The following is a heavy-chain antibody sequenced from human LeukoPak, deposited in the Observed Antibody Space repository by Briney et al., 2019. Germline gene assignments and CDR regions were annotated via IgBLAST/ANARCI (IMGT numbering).Heavy chain of an antibody. CDR1: GFTFSSYE. Sequence: GGSLRLSCAASGFTFSSYEMNWVRQAPGKGLEWVSYISGSGSTIYYADSVKGRFTISRDNSKNTLSLQMNSLRAEDTAVYYCARYYGSGSVGGFDYWGQGTLVTVSS. J-gene: IGHJ4*02. CDR2: ISGSGSTI. CDR3: ARYYGSGSVGGFDY. D-gene: IGHD3-10*01. V-gene: IGHV3-48*03.